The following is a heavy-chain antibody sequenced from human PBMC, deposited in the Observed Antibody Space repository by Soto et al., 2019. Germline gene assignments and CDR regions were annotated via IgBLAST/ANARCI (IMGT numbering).Heavy chain of an antibody. CDR1: GGSISSEGSY. J-gene: IGHJ5*02. CDR3: ARGLAAAGLFGFGP. Sequence: SETLSLTCTVSGGSISSEGSYWSWIRQHPGKGLEWIGCLFYSGSTYYSPSLKSRASISVDPSKNQFSLKLNSVTAADTAVYYCARGLAAAGLFGFGPWGQGTLVTVSS. D-gene: IGHD6-13*01. V-gene: IGHV4-31*03. CDR2: LFYSGST.